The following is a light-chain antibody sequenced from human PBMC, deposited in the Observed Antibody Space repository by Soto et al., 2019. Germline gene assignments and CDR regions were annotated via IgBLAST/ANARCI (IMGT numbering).Light chain of an antibody. CDR3: QAWDSITDVV. J-gene: IGLJ2*01. CDR1: NLGSKY. Sequence: SSELTQPPAVSVSPGQTATITCSGDNLGSKYACWYQQRPGQSPALVMYQDKYRPSGIPDRFSGANSGSTATLTITGTQAMDEADYYCQAWDSITDVVFGGGTKLTVL. CDR2: QDK. V-gene: IGLV3-1*01.